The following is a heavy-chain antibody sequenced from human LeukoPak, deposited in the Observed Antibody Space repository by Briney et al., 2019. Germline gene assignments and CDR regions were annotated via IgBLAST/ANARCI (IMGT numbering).Heavy chain of an antibody. J-gene: IGHJ3*02. V-gene: IGHV5-51*01. CDR1: RYSFTSYW. CDR2: IYPGDSDT. Sequence: GESLKISCKGSRYSFTSYWIAWVRQMPGKGLEWMGIIYPGDSDTRYSPSFQGQVTISADKSISTAYLQWSSLKASDTAMYYCARRGYCSSTSCYGQESAFDIWGQGTMVTVSS. D-gene: IGHD2-2*01. CDR3: ARRGYCSSTSCYGQESAFDI.